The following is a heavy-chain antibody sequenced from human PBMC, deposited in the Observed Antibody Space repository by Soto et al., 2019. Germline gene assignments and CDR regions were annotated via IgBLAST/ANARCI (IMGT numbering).Heavy chain of an antibody. Sequence: QVQLVQSGAEVKKPGASVKVSCKASGYTFTSYGISWVRQAPGQGLEWMGWISAYNGNTNYAQKLQGRVTMTTDTSTRTAYMELRSRRFEDTAVYFCATAILGGSYDAFDIWGQGTMVTVSS. J-gene: IGHJ3*02. V-gene: IGHV1-18*04. CDR1: GYTFTSYG. CDR2: ISAYNGNT. D-gene: IGHD2-15*01. CDR3: ATAILGGSYDAFDI.